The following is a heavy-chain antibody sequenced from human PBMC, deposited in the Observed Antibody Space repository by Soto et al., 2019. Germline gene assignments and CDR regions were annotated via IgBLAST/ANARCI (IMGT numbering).Heavy chain of an antibody. J-gene: IGHJ4*02. D-gene: IGHD2-15*01. CDR2: IYHSGST. CDR1: GGSFSTYY. V-gene: IGHV4-30-2*01. Sequence: SETLSLTCTMSGGSFSTYYWSWIRQPPGKGLEWIGYIYHSGSTYYNPSLKSRVTISVDRSKNQFSLKLSSVTAADTAAYYCASGQVVAAQQWGQGTLVTVSS. CDR3: ASGQVVAAQQ.